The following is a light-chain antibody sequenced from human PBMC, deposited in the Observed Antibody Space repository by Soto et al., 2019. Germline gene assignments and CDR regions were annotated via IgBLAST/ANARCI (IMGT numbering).Light chain of an antibody. CDR3: QQSKIFPLT. Sequence: DIQMTQSPSSVAASLGDRVTITCRASQDIGSWLAWYQQKPGKAPTLLIYAAFSLQSGIPSRFSGSGSGTDFTRTISSLQPEDFASYYCQQSKIFPLTFGGGNKVVIK. V-gene: IGKV1D-12*01. CDR2: AAF. CDR1: QDIGSW. J-gene: IGKJ4*01.